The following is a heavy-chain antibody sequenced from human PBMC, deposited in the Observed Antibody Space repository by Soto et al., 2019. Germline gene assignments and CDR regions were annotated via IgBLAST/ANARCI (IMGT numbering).Heavy chain of an antibody. CDR3: AKDPSGSYGRPRTFPDAKKSYFDY. Sequence: EVQLLESGGGLVQPGGSLRLSCAASGFTFSSYAMSWVRQAPGKGLEWVSAISGSGGSTYYADSVKGRFTISRDNSKNTLYLQMNSLRAEDTAVYYCAKDPSGSYGRPRTFPDAKKSYFDYWGQGTLVTVSS. V-gene: IGHV3-23*01. CDR1: GFTFSSYA. CDR2: ISGSGGST. J-gene: IGHJ4*02. D-gene: IGHD1-26*01.